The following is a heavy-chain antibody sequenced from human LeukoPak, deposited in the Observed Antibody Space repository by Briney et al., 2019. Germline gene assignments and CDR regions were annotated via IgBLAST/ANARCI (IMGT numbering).Heavy chain of an antibody. J-gene: IGHJ4*02. V-gene: IGHV4-39*07. CDR3: ASLVRYFDWLFPYYFDY. CDR1: GGSISSSSYY. Sequence: SETLSLTCTVSGGSISSSSYYWGWIRQPPGKGLEWIGSIYYSGSTYYHPSLKSRVTISVDTSKNQFSLKLSSVTAADTAVYYCASLVRYFDWLFPYYFDYWGQGTLVTVSS. D-gene: IGHD3-9*01. CDR2: IYYSGST.